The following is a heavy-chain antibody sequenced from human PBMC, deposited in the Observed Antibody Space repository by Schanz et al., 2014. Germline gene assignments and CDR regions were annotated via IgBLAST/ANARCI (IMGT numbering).Heavy chain of an antibody. V-gene: IGHV1-2*04. Sequence: QVQLVQSGAEVKKPGASVKVSCKASGYTFSDYYIHWVRQAPGQGLEWMGWINPNTGGTNFAQKFQGWVTVTRDTSISTVYMELSSLKSDDTAVYYCARAFGGYDPAGALDYWGQGTLVNVSS. D-gene: IGHD5-12*01. CDR3: ARAFGGYDPAGALDY. CDR2: INPNTGGT. J-gene: IGHJ4*02. CDR1: GYTFSDYY.